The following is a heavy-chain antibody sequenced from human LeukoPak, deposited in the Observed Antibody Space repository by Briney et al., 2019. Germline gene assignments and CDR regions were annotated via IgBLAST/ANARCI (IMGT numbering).Heavy chain of an antibody. Sequence: GGSLRLSCAASGFTVSSNHMSWVRQAPGKGLEWVSVIYRSGNTNYADSVKGRFTISRDTSKNTLYLQMNNLRVEDTAVFYCARSASYDRSGHYDHWGQGTLATVSS. D-gene: IGHD3-22*01. J-gene: IGHJ4*02. CDR2: IYRSGNT. CDR3: ARSASYDRSGHYDH. V-gene: IGHV3-53*01. CDR1: GFTVSSNH.